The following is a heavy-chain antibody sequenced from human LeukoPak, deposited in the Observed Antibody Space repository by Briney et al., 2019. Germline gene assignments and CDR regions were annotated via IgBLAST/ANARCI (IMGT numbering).Heavy chain of an antibody. CDR2: INHSGST. Sequence: PSETLSLTCAVYGGSFSGYYWSWIRQPPGKGLEWIGEINHSGSTNYNPSLKSRVTISVDTSKNQFSLKLSSVAAADTAVYYCAKISPGSVDYWGQGTLVTVSS. CDR3: AKISPGSVDY. V-gene: IGHV4-34*01. J-gene: IGHJ4*02. CDR1: GGSFSGYY. D-gene: IGHD2/OR15-2a*01.